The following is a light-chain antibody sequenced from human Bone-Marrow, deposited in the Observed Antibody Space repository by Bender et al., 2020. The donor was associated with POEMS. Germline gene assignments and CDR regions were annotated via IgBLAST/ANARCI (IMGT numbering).Light chain of an antibody. J-gene: IGLJ3*02. CDR3: SSYAGSATLL. CDR2: EGS. V-gene: IGLV2-23*01. CDR1: DVGNYNL. Sequence: QSALTQPASVSGSPGQSITISCTGSDVGNYNLVSWYQHHPGKAPKLMIYEGSQRPSGVSNRFSGFKSGNTASLTISGLQAEDEADYYCSSYAGSATLLFGGGTKLTVL.